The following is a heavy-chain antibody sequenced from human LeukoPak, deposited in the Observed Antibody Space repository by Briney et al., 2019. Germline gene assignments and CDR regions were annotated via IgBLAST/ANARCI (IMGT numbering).Heavy chain of an antibody. CDR2: IIPIFGTA. Sequence: SVKVSCKASGYTFNSYAISWVRQAPGQGLEWMGGIIPIFGTANYAQKFQGRVTITADESTSTAYMELSSLRSEDTAVYYCARVGGTMVRDAFDIWGQGTMVTVSS. V-gene: IGHV1-69*13. CDR1: GYTFNSYA. J-gene: IGHJ3*02. D-gene: IGHD3-10*01. CDR3: ARVGGTMVRDAFDI.